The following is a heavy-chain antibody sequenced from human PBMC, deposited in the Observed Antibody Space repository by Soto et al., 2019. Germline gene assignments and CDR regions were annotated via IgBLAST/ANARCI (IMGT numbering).Heavy chain of an antibody. J-gene: IGHJ4*02. CDR1: GFTFSSYS. CDR3: SGVGNSGWSGGGIDY. Sequence: EVQLVESGGGLVKPGGSLRLSCAASGFTFSSYSMNWVRQAPGKGLEWVSSISSSSSYIYYADSVKGRFTISRDNAKNSLDLPMNRPRGEEKAVYYWSGVGNSGWSGGGIDYWGQGTLVTVSS. D-gene: IGHD6-19*01. V-gene: IGHV3-21*01. CDR2: ISSSSSYI.